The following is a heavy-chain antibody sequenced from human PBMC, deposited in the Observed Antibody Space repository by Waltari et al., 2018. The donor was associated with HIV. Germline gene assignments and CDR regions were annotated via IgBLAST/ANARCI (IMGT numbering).Heavy chain of an antibody. D-gene: IGHD6-6*01. CDR3: ARVVAARRTNYGMDV. Sequence: QLQLQESGPGLVKPSETLSLTCTVSGGSISSSSYYWGWIRQPPGKGLEWIGSIYYSGSTYYNPSLKSRVTISVDTSKNQFSLKLSSVTAADTAVYYCARVVAARRTNYGMDVWGQGTTVTVSS. CDR1: GGSISSSSYY. V-gene: IGHV4-39*07. J-gene: IGHJ6*02. CDR2: IYYSGST.